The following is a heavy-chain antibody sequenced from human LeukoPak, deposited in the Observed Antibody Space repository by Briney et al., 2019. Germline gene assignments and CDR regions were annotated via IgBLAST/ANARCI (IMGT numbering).Heavy chain of an antibody. D-gene: IGHD3-16*02. V-gene: IGHV1-2*02. J-gene: IGHJ4*02. CDR1: GYTFTDYY. CDR2: INPSSGAT. CDR3: ARGSKPGYTYGGGY. Sequence: ASVKVSCKASGYTFTDYYMHWVRQAPGQGLEWMGWINPSSGATNYAQKFQGRVTMTGDTSISTAYLELSRLSSDDTAFYYCARGSKPGYTYGGGYWGQGTLVTVSS.